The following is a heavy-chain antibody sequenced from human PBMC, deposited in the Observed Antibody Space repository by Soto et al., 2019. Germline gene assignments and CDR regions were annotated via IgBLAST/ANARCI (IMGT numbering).Heavy chain of an antibody. D-gene: IGHD2-2*01. CDR3: VHRSSYCGSSSCYED. Sequence: QVQLVESGGGVVQRGGSLRLSCAVSGFTFSNYIMHWVRQAPGKGLEWVAVISYDGTTKYYADSLKGRFTISRDNSKNTLFLQMNSLSPEDTAVYYCVHRSSYCGSSSCYEDWGQGTLVTISS. CDR1: GFTFSNYI. J-gene: IGHJ4*02. V-gene: IGHV3-30-3*01. CDR2: ISYDGTTK.